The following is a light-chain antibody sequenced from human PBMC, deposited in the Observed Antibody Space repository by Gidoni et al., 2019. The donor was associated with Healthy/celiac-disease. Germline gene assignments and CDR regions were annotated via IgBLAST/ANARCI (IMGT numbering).Light chain of an antibody. Sequence: EIVMTQSPATLSVSPGERATLPCRASQSVSSSLAWYQQKPGQAPRLLIYGASTRATGIPARFSGSGSGTEFTLTISSLQSEDFAVYYCQQYNNWPRVTFGPGTKVDIK. J-gene: IGKJ3*01. CDR2: GAS. CDR1: QSVSSS. V-gene: IGKV3-15*01. CDR3: QQYNNWPRVT.